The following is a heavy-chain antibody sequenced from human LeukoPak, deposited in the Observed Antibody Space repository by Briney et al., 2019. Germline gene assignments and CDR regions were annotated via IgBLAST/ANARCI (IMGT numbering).Heavy chain of an antibody. V-gene: IGHV1-3*02. CDR3: ARDIPAISITGTTGFDY. CDR1: GYTFTSYA. Sequence: GASVKVSCRASGYTFTSYAMHWVRQAPGQRLEWMGWSNAGDGNTKYSQEFQGRVTITRDTSASTAYMELSSLRSEDMAVYYCARDIPAISITGTTGFDYWGQGTLVTVSS. J-gene: IGHJ4*02. CDR2: SNAGDGNT. D-gene: IGHD1-7*01.